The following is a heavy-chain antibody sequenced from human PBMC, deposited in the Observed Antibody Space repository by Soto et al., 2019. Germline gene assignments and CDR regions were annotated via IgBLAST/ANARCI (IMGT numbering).Heavy chain of an antibody. CDR2: IYHSETA. CDR1: GASISSSNW. Sequence: PSDTLSLTCTVSGASISSSNWWSWVRRPPGKGLEWIGDIYHSETANYNPSLQSRVTISLDKPKNQFSLKLKSATATDTATYFCARWDAGDYFDAWGQGTLVTVSS. CDR3: ARWDAGDYFDA. D-gene: IGHD4-17*01. V-gene: IGHV4-4*02. J-gene: IGHJ5*02.